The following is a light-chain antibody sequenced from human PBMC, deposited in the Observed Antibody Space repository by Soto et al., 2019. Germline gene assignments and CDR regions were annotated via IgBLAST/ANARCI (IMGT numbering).Light chain of an antibody. CDR3: QQRSNWHPIT. CDR1: QSVSSY. CDR2: DAS. J-gene: IGKJ5*01. Sequence: EIVLRLSPATLLLSPGERATLSCRASQSVSSYLAWYQQKPGQAPRLLIYDASNRATGIPARFSGSGSGTDFALTISSLEPEDFAVHYCQQRSNWHPITFGQGTRLEIK. V-gene: IGKV3-11*01.